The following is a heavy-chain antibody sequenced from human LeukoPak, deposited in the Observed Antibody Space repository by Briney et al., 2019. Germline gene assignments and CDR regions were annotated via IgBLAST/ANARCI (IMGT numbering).Heavy chain of an antibody. D-gene: IGHD6-13*01. J-gene: IGHJ3*02. CDR3: ARSYSSSWHGGRAFNI. V-gene: IGHV5-51*01. CDR1: GYSFTSYW. CDR2: IYPGDSDT. Sequence: GESLKISCKGSGYSFTSYWIGWVRQMPGKGLEWMGIIYPGDSDTRYSPSFQGQVTISADKSINTAYLQWSSLKASDTAMYYCARSYSSSWHGGRAFNIWGQGTMVTVSS.